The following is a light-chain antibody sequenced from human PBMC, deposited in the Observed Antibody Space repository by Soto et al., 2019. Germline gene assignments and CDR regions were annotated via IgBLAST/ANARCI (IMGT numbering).Light chain of an antibody. Sequence: DIPMTQSPSSLSASVGDRVTITCRASQSISTYLNWYQQKVGKAPKLLIYAASSLQRGVPSRFSGSGSGTDFTRTISSLQPEDFATYYCQQSYSTPRTFGQGTKLEIK. CDR3: QQSYSTPRT. V-gene: IGKV1-39*01. CDR1: QSISTY. CDR2: AAS. J-gene: IGKJ2*02.